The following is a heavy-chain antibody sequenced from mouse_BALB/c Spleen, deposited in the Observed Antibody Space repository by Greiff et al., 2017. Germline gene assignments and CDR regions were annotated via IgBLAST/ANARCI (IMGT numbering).Heavy chain of an antibody. D-gene: IGHD2-4*01. CDR3: ASRSTMITRGFAY. Sequence: EVQRVESGGDLVKPGGSLKLSCAASGFTFSSYGMSWVRQTPDKRLEWVATISSGGSYTYYPDSVKGRFTISRDNAKNTLYLQMSSLKSEDTAMYYCASRSTMITRGFAYWGQGTLVTVSA. V-gene: IGHV5-6*01. CDR1: GFTFSSYG. J-gene: IGHJ3*01. CDR2: ISSGGSYT.